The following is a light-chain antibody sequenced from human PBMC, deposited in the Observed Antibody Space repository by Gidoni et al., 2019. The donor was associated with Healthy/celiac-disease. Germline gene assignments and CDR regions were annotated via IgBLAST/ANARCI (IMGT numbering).Light chain of an antibody. CDR1: QVISNY. J-gene: IGKJ1*01. CDR3: QKYNSAPWT. V-gene: IGKV1-27*01. CDR2: AAS. Sequence: IQMTQSPSSLSASVVDRVTIPCRASQVISNYLAWYQQKPGKVPKLLIYAASTLQSGVPSRFSGSGSGTDFTLTISSLQPEDVATYYCQKYNSAPWTFGQGTKVEIK.